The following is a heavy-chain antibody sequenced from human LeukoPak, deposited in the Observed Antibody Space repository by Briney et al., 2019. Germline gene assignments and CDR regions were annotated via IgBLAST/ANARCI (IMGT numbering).Heavy chain of an antibody. Sequence: SETLSLTCTASGGSISSYYWSWIRQPPGKGLEWIGYIYYSGSTNYNPSLKSRVTISVDTSKNQFSLKLSSVTAADTAVYYCARGVVPAARRSLGRFYFDYWGQGTLVTVSS. J-gene: IGHJ4*02. V-gene: IGHV4-59*01. D-gene: IGHD2-2*01. CDR1: GGSISSYY. CDR3: ARGVVPAARRSLGRFYFDY. CDR2: IYYSGST.